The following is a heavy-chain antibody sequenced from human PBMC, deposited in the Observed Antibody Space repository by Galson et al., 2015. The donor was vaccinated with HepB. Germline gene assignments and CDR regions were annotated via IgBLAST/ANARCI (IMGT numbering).Heavy chain of an antibody. D-gene: IGHD2-2*01. Sequence: SVKVSCKASGGTFSSYAISWVRQAPGQGLEWMGGIIPIFGTANYAQKFQGRVTITADESTSTAYMELSSLRSEDTAVYYCARADCSSTSCYAPRGAFDIWGQGTMVTVSS. CDR2: IIPIFGTA. CDR1: GGTFSSYA. J-gene: IGHJ3*02. CDR3: ARADCSSTSCYAPRGAFDI. V-gene: IGHV1-69*13.